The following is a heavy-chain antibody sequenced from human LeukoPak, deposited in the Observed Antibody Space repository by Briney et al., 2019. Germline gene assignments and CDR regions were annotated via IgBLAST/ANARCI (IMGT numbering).Heavy chain of an antibody. J-gene: IGHJ5*02. CDR2: IYYSGST. CDR3: ARYSNAYAGARWFDH. V-gene: IGHV4-59*01. D-gene: IGHD2-21*01. Sequence: PSETLSLTCSVSGSSISGYYWSWIRQPPGKELEWIGYIYYSGSTNYNPSLKSRVTISLDTSKNQFSLKLSSVTPADTAVYYCARYSNAYAGARWFDHWGQGTLVTVS. CDR1: GSSISGYY.